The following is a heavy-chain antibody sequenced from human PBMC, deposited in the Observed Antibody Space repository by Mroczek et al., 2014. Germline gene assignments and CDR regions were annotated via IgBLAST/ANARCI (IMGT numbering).Heavy chain of an antibody. J-gene: IGHJ3*02. CDR2: ISYDGSNK. CDR3: ARGYYDSSGSAFDI. CDR1: GFTFSSYG. V-gene: IGHV3-30*03. Sequence: ESGGGVVQPGRSLRLSCAASGFTFSSYGMHWVRQAPGKGLEWVAVISYDGSNKYYADSVKGRFTISRDNSKNTLYLQMNSLRAEDTAVYYCARGYYDSSGSAFDIWGQGTMVTVSS. D-gene: IGHD3-22*01.